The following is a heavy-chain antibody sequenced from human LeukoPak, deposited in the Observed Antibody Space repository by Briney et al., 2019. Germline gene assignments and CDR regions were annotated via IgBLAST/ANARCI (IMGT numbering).Heavy chain of an antibody. CDR2: ISGSGGST. CDR1: GFTFSSYA. Sequence: GGSLRLSCAASGFTFSSYAMSWVRQAPGKGLEWVSAISGSGGSTYYADSVKGRFTISRDNSKNTLYLQMNSLRAEDTTVYYCAKHYYGSGSYADYWGQGTLVTVSS. V-gene: IGHV3-23*01. D-gene: IGHD3-10*01. CDR3: AKHYYGSGSYADY. J-gene: IGHJ4*02.